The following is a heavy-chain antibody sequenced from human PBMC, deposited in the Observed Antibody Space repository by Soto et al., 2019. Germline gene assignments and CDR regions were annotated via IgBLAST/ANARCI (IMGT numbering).Heavy chain of an antibody. CDR2: IKEDGSEK. Sequence: PGGSLRLSCAASGFTFSNYWMSWVRQAPGKRLEWVANIKEDGSEKYYVDSVKGRFTISRDNAKNSLFLQMNSLRAEDTAVYYCATDLYQLPTMKYYYYGMDVWGQGTTVIVSS. J-gene: IGHJ6*02. D-gene: IGHD2-2*01. V-gene: IGHV3-7*03. CDR3: ATDLYQLPTMKYYYYGMDV. CDR1: GFTFSNYW.